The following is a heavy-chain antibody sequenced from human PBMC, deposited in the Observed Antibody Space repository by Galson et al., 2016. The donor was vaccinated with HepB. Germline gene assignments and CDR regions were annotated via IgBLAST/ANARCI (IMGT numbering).Heavy chain of an antibody. J-gene: IGHJ6*03. CDR2: ISSSSSNI. Sequence: SLRLSCAASGFKFSTYTMTWVRLGPGKGLDWVSSISSSSSNIYNADSVKGRFTISRDNARNSLCLQMNSLRAEDTAVYFCAIYTYSHYMDVRGKGTTVTVSS. V-gene: IGHV3-21*01. CDR3: AIYTYSHYMDV. CDR1: GFKFSTYT. D-gene: IGHD2-2*02.